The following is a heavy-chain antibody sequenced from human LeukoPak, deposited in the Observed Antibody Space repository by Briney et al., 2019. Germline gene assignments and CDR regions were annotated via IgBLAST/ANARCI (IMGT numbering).Heavy chain of an antibody. Sequence: ASVKVSCKASGYTFTSYGISWVRQAPGQGLEWMGWISAYNGNTNYAQKLQGRVTMTTDTSTSTAYMELRSLRSDDTAVYYCARGPEKYSSGWYGSFDPWGQGTLVTVSS. V-gene: IGHV1-18*01. J-gene: IGHJ5*02. CDR1: GYTFTSYG. D-gene: IGHD6-19*01. CDR2: ISAYNGNT. CDR3: ARGPEKYSSGWYGSFDP.